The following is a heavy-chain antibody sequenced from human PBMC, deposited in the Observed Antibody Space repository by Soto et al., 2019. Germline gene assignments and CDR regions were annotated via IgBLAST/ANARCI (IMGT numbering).Heavy chain of an antibody. V-gene: IGHV3-48*02. D-gene: IGHD5-12*01. CDR1: GFTFSSYS. CDR2: ISSSSSTI. Sequence: EVQLVESGGGLVQPGGSLRLSCAASGFTFSSYSMNWVRQAPGKGLEWVSYISSSSSTIYYADSVKGRFTISRDNAKNSLYLQINSLRDEDKAVYYCERYSGYVEWGQGTLVTVSS. CDR3: ERYSGYVE. J-gene: IGHJ4*02.